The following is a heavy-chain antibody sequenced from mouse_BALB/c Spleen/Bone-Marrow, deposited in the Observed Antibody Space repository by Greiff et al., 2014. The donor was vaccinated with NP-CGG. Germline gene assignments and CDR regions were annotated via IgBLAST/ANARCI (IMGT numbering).Heavy chain of an antibody. CDR2: ISSGGSYT. CDR3: ARHGIPRLLGY. V-gene: IGHV5-9-3*01. J-gene: IGHJ2*01. Sequence: VQLQQSGGGLVKPGGSLKLSCAASGFTFSSYAMSWVRQTPEKRLEWVATISSGGSYTYYPDSVKGRFTISRDNAKNTLYLQMSSLRSEDTAMYYCARHGIPRLLGYWGQGTTLTVSS. CDR1: GFTFSSYA.